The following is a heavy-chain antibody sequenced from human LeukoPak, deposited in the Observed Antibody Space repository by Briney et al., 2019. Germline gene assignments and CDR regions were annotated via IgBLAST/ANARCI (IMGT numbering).Heavy chain of an antibody. J-gene: IGHJ4*02. V-gene: IGHV3-23*01. CDR1: GFTFSSYA. CDR2: ISGSGGST. D-gene: IGHD1-26*01. Sequence: GGSLRLSCAASGFTFSSYAMSWVRQASGKGLEWVSAISGSGGSTYYADSVKGRFTISRDNSKNTLYLQMNSLRAEDTAVYYCAKRGATPSGGYYFDYWGQGTLVTVSS. CDR3: AKRGATPSGGYYFDY.